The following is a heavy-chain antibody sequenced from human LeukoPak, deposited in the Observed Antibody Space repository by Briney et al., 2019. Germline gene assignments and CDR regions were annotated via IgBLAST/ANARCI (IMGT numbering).Heavy chain of an antibody. CDR2: IYSGGST. D-gene: IGHD3-10*01. Sequence: GGSLRLSCAASGFTVSSNYMSWVRQAPGKGLEWVSVIYSGGSTYYADSVKGRFTISRDNSKNTLYLQMNSLRAEDTAVYYCARDKRRGNYGSGSYVYYYGMDVWGQGTTVTVSS. CDR1: GFTVSSNY. V-gene: IGHV3-66*01. J-gene: IGHJ6*02. CDR3: ARDKRRGNYGSGSYVYYYGMDV.